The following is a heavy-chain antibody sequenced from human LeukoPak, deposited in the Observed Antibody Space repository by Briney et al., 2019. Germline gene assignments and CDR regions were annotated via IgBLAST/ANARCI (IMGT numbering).Heavy chain of an antibody. D-gene: IGHD5-24*01. CDR2: IYYSGST. CDR3: ARGTDGYDTPFGY. Sequence: SETLSLTCTVSGGSISSYYWSWIRQPPGKGLEWIGYIYYSGSTNYNPSLKSRVTISVDTSKNQFSLKLSSVTAADTAVYYCARGTDGYDTPFGYWGQGTWSPSPQ. J-gene: IGHJ4*02. CDR1: GGSISSYY. V-gene: IGHV4-59*01.